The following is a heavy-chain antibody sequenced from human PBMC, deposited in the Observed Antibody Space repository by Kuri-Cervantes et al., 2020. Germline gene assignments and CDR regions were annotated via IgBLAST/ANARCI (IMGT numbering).Heavy chain of an antibody. CDR1: GFTFSSYA. CDR2: ISYDGSNK. V-gene: IGHV3-30-3*01. D-gene: IGHD5-24*01. CDR3: ARDWARDGYNPAGDFDY. Sequence: GESLKISCAASGFTFSSYAMHWVRQAPGKGLEWVAVISYDGSNKYYADSVKGRFTISRDNSKNTLYLQMNSLRAEDTAVYYCARDWARDGYNPAGDFDYWGQGTLVTVSS. J-gene: IGHJ4*02.